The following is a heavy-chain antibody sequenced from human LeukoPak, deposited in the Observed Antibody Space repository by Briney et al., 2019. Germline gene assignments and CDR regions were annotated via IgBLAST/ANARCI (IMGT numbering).Heavy chain of an antibody. CDR1: GGSISSYY. D-gene: IGHD3-10*01. CDR3: ASLNYYGSGSYGYNWFDP. V-gene: IGHV4-59*01. Sequence: PSETLPLTCTVSGGSISSYYWSWIRQPPGKGLEWVGYIDYSGSTNYNPSLKSRVTISVDTSKNQFSLKLSSVTAADTAVYYCASLNYYGSGSYGYNWFDPWGQETLVTVSS. J-gene: IGHJ5*02. CDR2: IDYSGST.